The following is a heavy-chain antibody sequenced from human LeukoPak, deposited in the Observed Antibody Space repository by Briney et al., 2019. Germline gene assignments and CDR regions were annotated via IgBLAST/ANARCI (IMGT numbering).Heavy chain of an antibody. Sequence: PGGSLRLSCAASGFTFSSYWMHWVRQAPGKGLVWVSRINSDGSSTSYADSVKGRFTISRDNAKNTLYLQMNSLRAEDTAVYYCARDAPDSSSWYYYYYMDVWGKGTTVTVSS. V-gene: IGHV3-74*01. CDR3: ARDAPDSSSWYYYYYMDV. J-gene: IGHJ6*03. CDR1: GFTFSSYW. D-gene: IGHD6-13*01. CDR2: INSDGSST.